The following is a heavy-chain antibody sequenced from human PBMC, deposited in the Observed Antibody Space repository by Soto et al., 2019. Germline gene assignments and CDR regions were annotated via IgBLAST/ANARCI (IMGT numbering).Heavy chain of an antibody. Sequence: QVQLQESGPGLVKPSQTLSLTCAISGDSVSSNSAAWNWIRLSPSRGLEWLARTYYRSRWYNDYAVSVRSRIPVNPDTSKNQFSLQLTSVTPEDTAVYYCAGTPSHQWYYMDVWGKGTTVTVS. CDR3: AGTPSHQWYYMDV. CDR2: TYYRSRWYN. CDR1: GDSVSSNSAA. J-gene: IGHJ6*03. D-gene: IGHD1-7*01. V-gene: IGHV6-1*01.